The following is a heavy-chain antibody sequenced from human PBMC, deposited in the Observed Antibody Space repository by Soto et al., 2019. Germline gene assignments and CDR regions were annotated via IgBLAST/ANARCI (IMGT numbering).Heavy chain of an antibody. CDR3: ARGTTVTLIDY. Sequence: TLSLTCTVSGGSISSGDYYWSWIRQPPGKGLEWIGYIYYSGSTYYNPSLKSRVTISVDTSKNQFSLKLSSVTAADTAVYYCARGTTVTLIDYWGQGTLVTVSS. J-gene: IGHJ4*02. CDR2: IYYSGST. V-gene: IGHV4-30-4*01. CDR1: GGSISSGDYY. D-gene: IGHD4-17*01.